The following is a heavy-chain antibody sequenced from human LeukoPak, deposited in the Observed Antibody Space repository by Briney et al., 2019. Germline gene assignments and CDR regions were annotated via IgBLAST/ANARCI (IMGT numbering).Heavy chain of an antibody. CDR2: ISGSGGST. CDR1: GFTFSSYA. V-gene: IGHV3-23*01. CDR3: AKDRLITIFGVVIGAETGFDY. D-gene: IGHD3-3*01. Sequence: PGGSLRLSCAASGFTFSSYAISWVRQAPGKGLEWVSAISGSGGSTYYADSVKGRFTISRDNSKNTLYLQMNSLRAEDTAVYYCAKDRLITIFGVVIGAETGFDYWGQGTLVTVSS. J-gene: IGHJ4*02.